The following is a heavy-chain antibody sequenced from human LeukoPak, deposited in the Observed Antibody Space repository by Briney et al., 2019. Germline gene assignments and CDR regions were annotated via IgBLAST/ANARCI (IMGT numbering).Heavy chain of an antibody. CDR2: IYSGGST. J-gene: IGHJ1*01. D-gene: IGHD2-21*01. CDR3: ASAREYCGSAECYEYFQH. Sequence: RGSLRLSCAASGVTVGTNSMSWARQSPGKGLEWVSVIYSGGSTYNADSVNGRFTVSRDNSRNTLFLQMNNLRAEDTALYFCASAREYCGSAECYEYFQHWGQGTLVIVSS. CDR1: GVTVGTNS. V-gene: IGHV3-53*01.